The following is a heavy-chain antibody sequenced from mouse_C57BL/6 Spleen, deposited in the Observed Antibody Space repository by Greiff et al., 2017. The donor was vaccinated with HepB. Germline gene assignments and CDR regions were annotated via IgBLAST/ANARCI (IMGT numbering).Heavy chain of an antibody. CDR2: ISSGGDYI. D-gene: IGHD1-1*01. CDR1: GFTFSSYA. CDR3: TRDQGITTVVAYYYAMDY. Sequence: EVKLVESGEGLVKPGGSLKLSCAASGFTFSSYAMSWVRQTPEKRLEWVAYISSGGDYIYYADTVKGRFTISRDNARNTLYLQMSSLKSEDTAMYYCTRDQGITTVVAYYYAMDYWGQGTSVTVSS. V-gene: IGHV5-9-1*02. J-gene: IGHJ4*01.